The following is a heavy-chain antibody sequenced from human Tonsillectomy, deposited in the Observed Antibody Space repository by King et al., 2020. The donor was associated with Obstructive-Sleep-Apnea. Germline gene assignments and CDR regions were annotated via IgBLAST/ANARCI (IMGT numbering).Heavy chain of an antibody. Sequence: QLQESGPGLVKPSETLSLTCTVSGGSINNYYWTWIRQPPGKGLEWIGYIYYGGRTNYNSSLKSRVTISVDRSKNQFSLKLSSVTTADTAVYYCAREKGSYDSSGEFDYWGQGTLVTVSS. J-gene: IGHJ4*02. CDR3: AREKGSYDSSGEFDY. CDR2: IYYGGRT. V-gene: IGHV4-59*01. CDR1: GGSINNYY. D-gene: IGHD3-22*01.